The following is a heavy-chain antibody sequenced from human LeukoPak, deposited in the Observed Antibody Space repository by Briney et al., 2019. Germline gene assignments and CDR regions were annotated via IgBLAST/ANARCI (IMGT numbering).Heavy chain of an antibody. CDR3: TGHRRFDP. CDR2: INHSGST. V-gene: IGHV4-34*01. J-gene: IGHJ5*02. Sequence: SSETLSLTCAAYGGSLSSYYWSWIRQPPGKGLEWIGEINHSGSTKYNPSLKSRVTISADTSKNKFSLKLSSMTGADTAAYYCTGHRRFDPWGQGTLVTVSS. D-gene: IGHD3-16*02. CDR1: GGSLSSYY.